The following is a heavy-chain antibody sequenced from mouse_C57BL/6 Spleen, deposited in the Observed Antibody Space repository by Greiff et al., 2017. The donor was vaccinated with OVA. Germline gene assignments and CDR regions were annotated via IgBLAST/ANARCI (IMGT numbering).Heavy chain of an antibody. CDR3: ADYDYDERYFDV. V-gene: IGHV1-82*01. D-gene: IGHD2-4*01. CDR1: GYAFSSSW. J-gene: IGHJ1*03. CDR2: IYPGDGDT. Sequence: VQLVESGPELVKPGASVKISCKASGYAFSSSWMNWVKQRPGKGLEWIGRIYPGDGDTNYNGKFKGKATLTADKSSSTAYMQLSSLTSEDSAVYFCADYDYDERYFDVWGTGTTVTVSS.